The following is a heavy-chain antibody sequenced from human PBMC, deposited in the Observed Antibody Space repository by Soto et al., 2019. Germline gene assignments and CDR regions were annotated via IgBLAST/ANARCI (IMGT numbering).Heavy chain of an antibody. D-gene: IGHD6-13*01. CDR1: GESFSDYY. CDR2: INHSGSN. CDR3: ARVSGIAAAGTVDP. Sequence: QVQLQQWGAGLLKPSETLSLTCAVYGESFSDYYWSWIRQPPGKGLEWIGEINHSGSNNYNPSLKSRVTIYVDTSKNHFSLKLSSVTAGDTAVYYCARVSGIAAAGTVDPWGQGTLVTVSS. V-gene: IGHV4-34*01. J-gene: IGHJ5*02.